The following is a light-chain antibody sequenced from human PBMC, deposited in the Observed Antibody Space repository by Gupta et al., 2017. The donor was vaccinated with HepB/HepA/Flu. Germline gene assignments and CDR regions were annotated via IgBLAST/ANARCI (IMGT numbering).Light chain of an antibody. V-gene: IGLV1-47*02. CDR2: NNS. J-gene: IGLJ3*02. CDR1: SSNIGNDN. Sequence: LPPPPSATGAPGERVTISCSGSSSNIGNDNAYRYQHLPGTAPKLHIYNNSQRPSGVPDRFSGSRSGTTASLAISGLRSEDEADYYCAAWDDSLSGWVFGAGTKVTVL. CDR3: AAWDDSLSGWV.